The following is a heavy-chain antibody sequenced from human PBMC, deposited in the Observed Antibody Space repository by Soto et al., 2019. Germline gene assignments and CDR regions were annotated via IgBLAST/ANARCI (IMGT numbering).Heavy chain of an antibody. CDR2: ISYDGSNK. Sequence: GGSLRLSCAASGFTFSSYGMHLVRQAPGKGLEWVAVISYDGSNKYYADSVKGRFTISRDNSKNTLYLQMNSLRAEDTAVYYCAKDDYYDSSGFDYWGQGTLVTVSS. V-gene: IGHV3-30*18. CDR3: AKDDYYDSSGFDY. CDR1: GFTFSSYG. D-gene: IGHD3-22*01. J-gene: IGHJ4*02.